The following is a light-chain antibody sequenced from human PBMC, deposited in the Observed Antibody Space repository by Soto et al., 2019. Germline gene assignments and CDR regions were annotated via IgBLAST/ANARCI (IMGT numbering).Light chain of an antibody. CDR1: SSDVGGYNY. V-gene: IGLV2-14*01. Sequence: QFALTQPASVCGSPGQSITISCTGTSSDVGGYNYVSWYQQHPGKAPKLMIYDVSNRPSGVSNRFSGSKSGNTASLTISGLQAEDEADYYCSSYTSSSPYVFGTGTKLTVL. CDR2: DVS. CDR3: SSYTSSSPYV. J-gene: IGLJ1*01.